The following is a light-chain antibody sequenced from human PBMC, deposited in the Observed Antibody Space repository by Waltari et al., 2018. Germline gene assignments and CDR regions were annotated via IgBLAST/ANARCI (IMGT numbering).Light chain of an antibody. CDR3: SSYTSSNTLV. CDR2: DVS. CDR1: SSDVGGYPY. Sequence: QSALTQPASVSGSPGPSIPMSCPGTSSDVGGYPYVSWYQQYPGKAPKLMIYDVSQRPSGVSNRFSGSKSGNTASLTISGLQAEDEADYYCSSYTSSNTLVFGVGTKLTVL. V-gene: IGLV2-14*01. J-gene: IGLJ3*02.